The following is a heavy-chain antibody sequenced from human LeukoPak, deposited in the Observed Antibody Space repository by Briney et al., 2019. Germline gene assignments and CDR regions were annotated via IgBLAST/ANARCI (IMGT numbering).Heavy chain of an antibody. D-gene: IGHD1-14*01. Sequence: SETLSLTCTVSGGSISSYYWSWIRQPPGKGLEWIGEINHSGSTNYNPSLKSRVTISVDTSKNQFSLKLSSVTAADTAVYYCARPSHRTGAFDIWGQGTMVTVSS. CDR3: ARPSHRTGAFDI. CDR1: GGSISSYY. V-gene: IGHV4-34*01. CDR2: INHSGST. J-gene: IGHJ3*02.